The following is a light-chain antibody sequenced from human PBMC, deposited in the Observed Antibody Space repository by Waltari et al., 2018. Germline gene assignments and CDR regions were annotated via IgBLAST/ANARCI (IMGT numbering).Light chain of an antibody. V-gene: IGKV3-15*01. CDR3: QQYNNWPFT. CDR2: GAS. CDR1: QSVSSN. J-gene: IGKJ3*01. Sequence: IVMTLSPATLSVSPGERATLSCRASQSVSSNLAWYQQKPGQAPRLLIYGASTRATGIPARFSGSGSGTEFTLTISSLQSEDFAVYYCQQYNNWPFTFGPGTKVDIK.